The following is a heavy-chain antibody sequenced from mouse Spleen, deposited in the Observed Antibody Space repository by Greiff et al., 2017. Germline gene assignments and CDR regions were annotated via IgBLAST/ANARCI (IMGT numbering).Heavy chain of an antibody. V-gene: IGHV1-15*01. J-gene: IGHJ3*01. CDR3: TREGASPFAY. D-gene: IGHD6-1*01. Sequence: VQLQQSGAELVRPGASVTLSCKASGYTFTDYEMHWVKQTPVHGLEWIGAIDPETGGTAYNQKFKGKAILTADKSSSTAYMELRSLTSEDSAVYYCTREGASPFAYWGQGTLVTVSA. CDR1: GYTFTDYE. CDR2: IDPETGGT.